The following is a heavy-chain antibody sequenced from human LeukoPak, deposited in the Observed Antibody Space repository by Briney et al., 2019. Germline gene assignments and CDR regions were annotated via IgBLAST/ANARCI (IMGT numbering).Heavy chain of an antibody. Sequence: SQTLSLTCTVSGGSISSGDYYWSWIRQPPGKGLEWIGYIYSSRSTYYTPSLKSRVTISVDTSKNQFSLKLSSVTAADTAVYYCARGGNRYGGNSFDYWGQGTLVTVSS. CDR2: IYSSRST. CDR3: ARGGNRYGGNSFDY. CDR1: GGSISSGDYY. V-gene: IGHV4-30-4*08. D-gene: IGHD4-23*01. J-gene: IGHJ4*02.